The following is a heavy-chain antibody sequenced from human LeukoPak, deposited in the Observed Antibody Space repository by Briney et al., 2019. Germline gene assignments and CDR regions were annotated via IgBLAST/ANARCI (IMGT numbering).Heavy chain of an antibody. Sequence: PSQTLSLTCTVSGDSLGSGGSYWTWIRQHPGEGLAWIGYIYYTGTTYYNPSLKNRLTISVDTSKNQFSLKLSTVTAADTAVYFCARSGAAWKPPTYFQDWGQGTLVTVSS. CDR1: GDSLGSGGSY. D-gene: IGHD1-1*01. V-gene: IGHV4-31*03. CDR2: IYYTGTT. CDR3: ARSGAAWKPPTYFQD. J-gene: IGHJ1*01.